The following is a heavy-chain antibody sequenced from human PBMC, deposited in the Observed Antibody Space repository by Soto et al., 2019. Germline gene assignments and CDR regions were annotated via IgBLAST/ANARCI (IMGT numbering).Heavy chain of an antibody. D-gene: IGHD6-25*01. CDR2: INPSGGGT. V-gene: IGHV1-46*01. CDR3: GRGYSSGGMDV. J-gene: IGHJ6*02. Sequence: ASVKVSCKASGYTFTSYYVHWVRQAPGQGLEWMGVINPSGGGTTYAQRFQGRVTMTRDTSTSTVYMELSSLRSEDTAVYYCGRGYSSGGMDVWGQGTTVTVSS. CDR1: GYTFTSYY.